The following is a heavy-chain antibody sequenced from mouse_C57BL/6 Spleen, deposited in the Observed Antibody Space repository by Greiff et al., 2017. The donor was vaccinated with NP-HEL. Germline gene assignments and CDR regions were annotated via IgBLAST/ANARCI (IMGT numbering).Heavy chain of an antibody. CDR1: GFTFSSYA. Sequence: EVHLVESGGGLVKPGGSLKLSCAASGFTFSSYAMSWVRQTPEKRLEWVATISDGGSYTYYPDNVKGRFTISRDNAKNNLYLQMSHLKSEDTAMYYCARDTMITGFAYWGQGTLVTVSA. D-gene: IGHD2-4*01. V-gene: IGHV5-4*01. CDR3: ARDTMITGFAY. CDR2: ISDGGSYT. J-gene: IGHJ3*01.